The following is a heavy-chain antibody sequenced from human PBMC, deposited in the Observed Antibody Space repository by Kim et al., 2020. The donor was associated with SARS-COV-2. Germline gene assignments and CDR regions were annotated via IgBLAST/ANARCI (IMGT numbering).Heavy chain of an antibody. D-gene: IGHD6-13*01. CDR3: VNVRIRGSWFSSDY. V-gene: IGHV3-23*01. CDR2: IGGSGDST. Sequence: GGSLRLSCAASQFTFRNYGMSWVRQTAGKGLEWVSGIGGSGDSTYYTDSVKGRFTISRDNSKNTLFLQMTGLSAEDTALYYCVNVRIRGSWFSSDYWGQG. J-gene: IGHJ4*02. CDR1: QFTFRNYG.